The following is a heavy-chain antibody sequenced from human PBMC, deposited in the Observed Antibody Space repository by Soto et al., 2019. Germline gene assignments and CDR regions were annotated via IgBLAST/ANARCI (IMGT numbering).Heavy chain of an antibody. Sequence: SDTLSLTWSFSGSYVSSGVFSWSWIRQPPGKGLEWIGFISPFGTPDYNPSLKSRVTISVDRSKNHISLELSSVTAADTAVYYCSRGVLAWGPGTLVTVS. V-gene: IGHV4-30-2*01. J-gene: IGHJ5*02. D-gene: IGHD2-8*01. CDR1: GSYVSSGVFS. CDR3: SRGVLA. CDR2: ISPFGTP.